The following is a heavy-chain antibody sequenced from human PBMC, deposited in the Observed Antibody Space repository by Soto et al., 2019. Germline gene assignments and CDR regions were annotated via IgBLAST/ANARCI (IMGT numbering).Heavy chain of an antibody. CDR3: ASLAVHNCNNPRGAGPPSGS. J-gene: IGHJ1*01. CDR2: IYPGDSDT. Sequence: GESLKISCEGSGYSFTSYWIGWVRQMPGKGLRWMGIIYPGDSDTRYSPSLQRQVIITADKSITTAYLQWSSLKASDTAMYYCASLAVHNCNNPRGAGPPSGSRGQATLVT. CDR1: GYSFTSYW. D-gene: IGHD1-20*01. V-gene: IGHV5-51*01.